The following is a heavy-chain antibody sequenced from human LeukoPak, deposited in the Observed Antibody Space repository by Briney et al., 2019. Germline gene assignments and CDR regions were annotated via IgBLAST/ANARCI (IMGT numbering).Heavy chain of an antibody. CDR3: ARGGPIWLEIFIRYFDL. J-gene: IGHJ2*01. Sequence: EASVKVSCKASGYTFTSYAMNWVRQAAGQGLEWMGWINTNTGNPTYAQGFTGRFVFSLDASVTTAYLQISSLKAEDTAVYYCARGGPIWLEIFIRYFDLWGRGTLVTVSS. V-gene: IGHV7-4-1*02. CDR2: INTNTGNP. D-gene: IGHD3-3*01. CDR1: GYTFTSYA.